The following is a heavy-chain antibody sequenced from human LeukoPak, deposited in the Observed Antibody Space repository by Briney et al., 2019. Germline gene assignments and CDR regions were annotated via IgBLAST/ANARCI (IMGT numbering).Heavy chain of an antibody. CDR1: GFTFSSHG. CDR3: AHGSMYQLDY. J-gene: IGHJ4*02. CDR2: IVGGAGGT. D-gene: IGHD2-2*01. V-gene: IGHV3-23*01. Sequence: GGSLRLSCAASGFTFSSHGMSWVRQAPGKGLEWVSGIVGGAGGTYYADSVKGRFTISRDNSKNTLYLQMDSLRAEDTAVYYCAHGSMYQLDYWGQGTLVTVSS.